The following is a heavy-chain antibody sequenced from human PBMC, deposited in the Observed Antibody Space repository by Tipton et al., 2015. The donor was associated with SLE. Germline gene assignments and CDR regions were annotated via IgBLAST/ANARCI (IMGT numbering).Heavy chain of an antibody. J-gene: IGHJ4*02. CDR1: GGSIRSYP. D-gene: IGHD5-12*01. Sequence: TLSLTCNGSGGSIRSYPWSWIRQPPGKGLQWMGYIYVSGTTNYNPSLESRISISIDASRSQFSLRLSSVTAADTAVYYCARLREELRWDSGSERPIAVDSWGQGTLVTVSS. V-gene: IGHV4-4*09. CDR3: ARLREELRWDSGSERPIAVDS. CDR2: IYVSGTT.